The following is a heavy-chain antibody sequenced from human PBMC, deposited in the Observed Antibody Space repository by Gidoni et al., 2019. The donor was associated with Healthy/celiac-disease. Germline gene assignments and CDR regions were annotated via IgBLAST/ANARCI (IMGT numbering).Heavy chain of an antibody. CDR3: TTTPYYTRGHMPEDY. Sequence: EVQLVESGGGLVKPGGSLRLSCAASGFTFSNAWMNWVRQAPGKGLEWVGRIKSKTDGGTTDYAAPVKGRFTISRDDSKNTLYLQMNSLKTEDTAVYYCTTTPYYTRGHMPEDYWGQGTLVTVSS. J-gene: IGHJ4*02. CDR1: GFTFSNAW. CDR2: IKSKTDGGTT. D-gene: IGHD3-3*01. V-gene: IGHV3-15*07.